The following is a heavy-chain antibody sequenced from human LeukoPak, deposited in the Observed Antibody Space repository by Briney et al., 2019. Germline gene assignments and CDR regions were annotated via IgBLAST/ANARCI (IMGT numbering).Heavy chain of an antibody. J-gene: IGHJ4*02. V-gene: IGHV4-39*07. CDR3: ARVRGDSPYSFDY. Sequence: SETLSLTCTVSGGSFSSYYWGWIRQPPGRGLEWIGTIYYSGSTYYNPSLKSRVTISTDTSKNQFSLNLRSVTAADTAVYYCARVRGDSPYSFDYWGQGTLVTVSS. CDR2: IYYSGST. D-gene: IGHD2-21*02. CDR1: GGSFSSYY.